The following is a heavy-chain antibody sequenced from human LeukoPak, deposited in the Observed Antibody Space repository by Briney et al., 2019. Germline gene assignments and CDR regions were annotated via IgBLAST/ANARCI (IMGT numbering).Heavy chain of an antibody. D-gene: IGHD3-10*01. CDR3: ASLYGSGSYSHYYYMDV. CDR1: GYTFTGYY. CDR2: INPNSGGT. V-gene: IGHV1-2*02. J-gene: IGHJ6*03. Sequence: ASVKVSCKASGYTFTGYYMHWVRQAPRQGLEWMGWINPNSGGTNYAQKFQGRVTMTRDTSISTAYMELSRLRSDDTAVYYCASLYGSGSYSHYYYMDVWGKGTTVTVSS.